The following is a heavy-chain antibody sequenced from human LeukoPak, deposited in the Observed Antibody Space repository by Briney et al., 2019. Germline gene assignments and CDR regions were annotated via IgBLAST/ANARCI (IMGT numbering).Heavy chain of an antibody. CDR2: ISGDGGST. CDR1: GFTFDDYA. V-gene: IGHV3-43*02. CDR3: AKDMNYYGSGSYFDY. Sequence: GGSLRLSCAASGFTFDDYAMHWVRQAPGKGLEWVSLISGDGGSTYYADSVKGRFTNSRDNSKNSLYLQMNSLRTEDTALYYCAKDMNYYGSGSYFDYWGQGTLVTVSS. J-gene: IGHJ4*02. D-gene: IGHD3-10*01.